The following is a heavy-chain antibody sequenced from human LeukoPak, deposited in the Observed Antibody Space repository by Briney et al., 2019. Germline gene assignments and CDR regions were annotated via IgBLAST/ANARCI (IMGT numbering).Heavy chain of an antibody. V-gene: IGHV1-24*01. J-gene: IGHJ3*02. Sequence: ASVKVSCKVSGYTLTELSMHWVRQAPGKGLERMGGFDPEDGETIYAQKFQGRVTMTEDTSTDTAYMELSSLRSEDTAVYYCATSYYYGSGSYYQEAFDIWGQGTMVTVSS. CDR2: FDPEDGET. D-gene: IGHD3-10*01. CDR3: ATSYYYGSGSYYQEAFDI. CDR1: GYTLTELS.